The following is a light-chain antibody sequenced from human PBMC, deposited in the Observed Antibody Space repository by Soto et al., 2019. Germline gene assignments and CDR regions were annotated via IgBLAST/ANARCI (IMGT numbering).Light chain of an antibody. V-gene: IGKV3-20*01. CDR2: GAS. CDR1: QSVSSSY. CDR3: QQFGSSPLYT. J-gene: IGKJ2*01. Sequence: EIGVTQSPGTLSLSPGERVTLSSRASQSVSSSYLAWYQQKPGQAPRLLIYGASSRATGIPDRFSGSGSGTDFTLTISRLAPEDFAVYFWQQFGSSPLYTFGQGTQLEIK.